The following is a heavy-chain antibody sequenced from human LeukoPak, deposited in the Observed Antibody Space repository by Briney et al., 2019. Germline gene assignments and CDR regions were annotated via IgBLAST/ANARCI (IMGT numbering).Heavy chain of an antibody. CDR1: GFTFSSYG. D-gene: IGHD3-10*01. J-gene: IGHJ4*02. Sequence: GGSLRLSCAASGFTFSSYGMEWVRQAPGKGREWVVFIQYEGTNKYYTESGKGRFTISRDNPKNSLYLQMTSLRAEDTAVYYCARGVYGSGKGVYDYFDYWGQGTLVTVSS. CDR2: IQYEGTNK. V-gene: IGHV3-30*02. CDR3: ARGVYGSGKGVYDYFDY.